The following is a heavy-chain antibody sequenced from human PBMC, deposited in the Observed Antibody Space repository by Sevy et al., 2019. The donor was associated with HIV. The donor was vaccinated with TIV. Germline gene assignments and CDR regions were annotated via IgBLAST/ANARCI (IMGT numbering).Heavy chain of an antibody. Sequence: ASVKVSCKASGFTFTSSAVQWVRQARGQRLEWIGWIVVGSGNTNYAQKFQERVTITRDMSTSTAYMELSSLRSEDTAVYYCAFLPYYYDSSGYLYGAFDIWGQGTMVTVSS. CDR2: IVVGSGNT. D-gene: IGHD3-22*01. CDR3: AFLPYYYDSSGYLYGAFDI. J-gene: IGHJ3*02. CDR1: GFTFTSSA. V-gene: IGHV1-58*01.